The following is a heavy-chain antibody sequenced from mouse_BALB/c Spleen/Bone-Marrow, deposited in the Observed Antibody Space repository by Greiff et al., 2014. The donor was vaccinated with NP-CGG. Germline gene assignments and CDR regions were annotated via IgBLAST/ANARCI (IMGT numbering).Heavy chain of an antibody. D-gene: IGHD2-4*01. J-gene: IGHJ3*01. V-gene: IGHV5-9-2*01. Sequence: DVKLVESGGGLVKSGGSLKLSCAASGFSFSNYGMSWVRQTPEKRLEWVATISGDGRYTFYSDSVKGRFTISRDNAKNNLYLQLSSLRTEDTALYYCARHADYDQTEVSFVYWGQGTLVTVSA. CDR3: ARHADYDQTEVSFVY. CDR2: ISGDGRYT. CDR1: GFSFSNYG.